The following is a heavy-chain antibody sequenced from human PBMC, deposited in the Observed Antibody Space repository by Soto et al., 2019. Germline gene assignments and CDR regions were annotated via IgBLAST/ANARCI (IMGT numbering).Heavy chain of an antibody. J-gene: IGHJ4*02. CDR1: GGSISSYY. D-gene: IGHD6-6*01. CDR2: IYYSGST. CDR3: ARVPGGIAARLDY. Sequence: SETLSLTCTVSGGSISSYYWSWIRQPPGKGLEWIGYIYYSGSTNYNPSLKIRVTISVDTSKNQFSLKLSYVTAADTAVYYCARVPGGIAARLDYWGQGTLVTVSS. V-gene: IGHV4-59*01.